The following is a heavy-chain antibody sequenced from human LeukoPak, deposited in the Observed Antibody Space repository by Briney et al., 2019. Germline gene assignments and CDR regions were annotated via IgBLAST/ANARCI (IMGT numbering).Heavy chain of an antibody. J-gene: IGHJ4*02. Sequence: PGGSLRLSCAASGFTFRGYEMSWVRHAPGKRLEWLSYISSRDNTIYYADSVKGRFTISRDNAKNSLYLQMTSLRTEDTAVYYCARDMTGTTLFDYWGRGTLVTVSS. CDR2: ISSRDNTI. D-gene: IGHD1-20*01. CDR1: GFTFRGYE. CDR3: ARDMTGTTLFDY. V-gene: IGHV3-48*03.